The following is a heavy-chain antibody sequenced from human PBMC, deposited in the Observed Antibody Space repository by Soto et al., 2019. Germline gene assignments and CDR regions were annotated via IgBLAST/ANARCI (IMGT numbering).Heavy chain of an antibody. J-gene: IGHJ4*02. CDR1: GFTFSNAW. D-gene: IGHD5-12*01. V-gene: IGHV3-15*07. CDR2: IKSKTDGGTT. Sequence: EVQLVESGGGLVKPGGSLRLSCAASGFTFSNAWMNWVRQAPGKGLEWVGRIKSKTDGGTTDYAAPVKGRFTISRDDSQDTLYLQMNSLKTEDSAVYYCTPNIVATITIFDYWGQGTLVTVSS. CDR3: TPNIVATITIFDY.